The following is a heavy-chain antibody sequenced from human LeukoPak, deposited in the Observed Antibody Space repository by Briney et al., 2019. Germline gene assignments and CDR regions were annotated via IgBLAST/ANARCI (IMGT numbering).Heavy chain of an antibody. CDR2: IYYSGST. Sequence: PSETLSLTCTVSGGSISSSSYYWGWIRQPPGKGLEWIGSIYYSGSTYYNPSLKSRVTISVDTSKNQFSLKLSSVTAADTAVYYCARDPMGGGYDPGASDAFDIWGQGTMVTVSS. D-gene: IGHD5-12*01. CDR3: ARDPMGGGYDPGASDAFDI. J-gene: IGHJ3*02. V-gene: IGHV4-39*07. CDR1: GGSISSSSYY.